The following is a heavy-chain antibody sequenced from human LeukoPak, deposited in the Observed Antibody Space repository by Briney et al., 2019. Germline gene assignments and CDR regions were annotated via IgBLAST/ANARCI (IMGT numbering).Heavy chain of an antibody. Sequence: GGSLRLSCAASGFTFDDYAMHWVRQAPGKGLEWVSGISWNSGSIGYADSVKGRFTISRDNAKNSLYVQMNSLRAEDTAVYYCASPYCGGDCYSGVFDYWGQGTLVTVSS. CDR2: ISWNSGSI. CDR1: GFTFDDYA. J-gene: IGHJ4*02. D-gene: IGHD2-21*02. V-gene: IGHV3-9*01. CDR3: ASPYCGGDCYSGVFDY.